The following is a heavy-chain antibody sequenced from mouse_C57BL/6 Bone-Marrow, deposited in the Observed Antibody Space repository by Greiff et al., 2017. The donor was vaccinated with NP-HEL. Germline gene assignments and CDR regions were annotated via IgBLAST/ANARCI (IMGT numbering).Heavy chain of an antibody. V-gene: IGHV3-6*01. Sequence: DVKLQESGPGLVKPSQSLSLTCSATGYSITSGYYWNWIRQFPGNKLEWMGYISYDGSNNYNPSLKNRISITRDTSKNQFFLKLNSVTTEDTATYYCAGGSSPFAYWGQGTLVTVSA. CDR1: GYSITSGYY. D-gene: IGHD1-1*01. CDR2: ISYDGSN. J-gene: IGHJ3*01. CDR3: AGGSSPFAY.